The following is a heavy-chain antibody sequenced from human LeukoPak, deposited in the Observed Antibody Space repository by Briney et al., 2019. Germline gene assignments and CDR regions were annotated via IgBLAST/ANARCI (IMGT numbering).Heavy chain of an antibody. J-gene: IGHJ4*02. D-gene: IGHD4-17*01. CDR2: IDTQSQTV. CDR3: ASGLRLGY. Sequence: GGSLRLSCTVSGVSFNSFYMNWVRQAPGKGLEWISYIDTQSQTVYYADSMRGRFTISRDNAKNSLYLQTNSLRAEDTAVYYCASGLRLGYWGQGALVIVSS. CDR1: GVSFNSFY. V-gene: IGHV3-48*03.